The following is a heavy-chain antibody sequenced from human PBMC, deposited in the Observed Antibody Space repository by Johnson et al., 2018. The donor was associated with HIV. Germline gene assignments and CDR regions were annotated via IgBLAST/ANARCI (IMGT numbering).Heavy chain of an antibody. D-gene: IGHD6-19*01. J-gene: IGHJ3*02. CDR3: ARDAVISSGWYNVDAFEI. V-gene: IGHV3-7*03. CDR1: GFTFDDYG. Sequence: MLLVESGGGVVRRGGSLRLSCAASGFTFDDYGMSWVRQAPGKGLEWVANIKQDGSEKYYVDSVKGRFTISRDNAKNSLYLQMNTLRAEDTAVYYCARDAVISSGWYNVDAFEIWGQGTMVTVSS. CDR2: IKQDGSEK.